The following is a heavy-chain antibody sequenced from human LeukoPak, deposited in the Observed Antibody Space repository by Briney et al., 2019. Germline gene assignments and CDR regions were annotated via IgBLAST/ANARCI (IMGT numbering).Heavy chain of an antibody. CDR3: ARSTSGYYSKHYYFYMDV. CDR2: IYYSGTT. V-gene: IGHV4-59*01. CDR1: GGSISSYS. J-gene: IGHJ6*03. Sequence: SETLSLTCTVSGGSISSYSWSWVRQPPGKGLEWIGYIYYSGTTNYNPSLKSRIAISLDTSKKQFSPRMRSVTAADTAVYYCARSTSGYYSKHYYFYMDVWGKGTTVTVSS. D-gene: IGHD3-22*01.